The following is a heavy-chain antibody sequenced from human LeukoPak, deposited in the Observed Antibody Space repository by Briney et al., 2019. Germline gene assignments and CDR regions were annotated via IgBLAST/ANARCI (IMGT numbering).Heavy chain of an antibody. D-gene: IGHD2-15*01. CDR3: ASSICSGGSCCYNWFGS. Sequence: GGSLRLSCAASGFTFSTYAMHWVRQAPGKGLEYVSAISSNGGSTYYANSVKGRFTISRDNSKNTLYLQMGSLRAEDMAVYFCASSICSGGSCCYNWFGSWGQGTLVTVSS. J-gene: IGHJ5*01. CDR2: ISSNGGST. CDR1: GFTFSTYA. V-gene: IGHV3-64*01.